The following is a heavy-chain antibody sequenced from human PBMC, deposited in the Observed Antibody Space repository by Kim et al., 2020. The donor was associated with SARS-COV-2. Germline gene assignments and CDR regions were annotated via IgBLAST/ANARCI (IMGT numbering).Heavy chain of an antibody. CDR1: GFTFSSYS. CDR2: IISISSYK. J-gene: IGHJ6*01. CDR3: AREWDRYGTNGVCNKDYG. V-gene: IGHV3-21*01. Sequence: GGSLRLSCAASGFTFSSYSMNWVRQVQGKGLEGVSSIISISSYKYYAASVKGRSTFSRDNAKKSLYCQMTSLRAEDTAGYSCAREWDRYGTNGVCNKDYG. D-gene: IGHD2-8*01.